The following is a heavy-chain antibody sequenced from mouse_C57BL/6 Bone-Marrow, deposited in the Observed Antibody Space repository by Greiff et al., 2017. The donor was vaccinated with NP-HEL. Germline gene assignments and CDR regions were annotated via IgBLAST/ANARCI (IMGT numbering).Heavy chain of an antibody. J-gene: IGHJ2*01. CDR2: IYPRSGNT. V-gene: IGHV1-81*01. CDR1: GYTFTSYG. Sequence: VKLVESGAELARPGASVKLSCKASGYTFTSYGISWVKQRTGQGLEWIGEIYPRSGNTYYNEKFKGKATLTADKSSSTAYMELRSLTSEDSAVYFCARWKLLLDYWGQGTTLTVSS. D-gene: IGHD2-1*01. CDR3: ARWKLLLDY.